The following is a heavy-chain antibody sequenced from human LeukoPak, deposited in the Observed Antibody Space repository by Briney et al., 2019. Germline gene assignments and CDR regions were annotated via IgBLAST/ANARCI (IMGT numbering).Heavy chain of an antibody. J-gene: IGHJ4*02. CDR3: ARERGDYYYLDY. CDR2: IWYDGGKK. V-gene: IGHV3-33*01. CDR1: GFTFSSYG. Sequence: PGGSLRLSCAASGFTFSSYGMHWVRQAPAKGLEWVAFIWYDGGKKFYVDSVKGRFTISRDNSKNTLYLEMNSLRAEDTAVYYCARERGDYYYLDYWGQGTLSPSPQ. D-gene: IGHD4-17*01.